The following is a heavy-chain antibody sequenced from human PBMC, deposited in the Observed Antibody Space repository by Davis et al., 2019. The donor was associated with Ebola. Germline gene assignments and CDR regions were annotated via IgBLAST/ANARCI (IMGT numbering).Heavy chain of an antibody. CDR1: GYTFTNYS. CDR2: FNPSGGST. CDR3: ARGHCSDGNCRTFDY. D-gene: IGHD2-15*01. V-gene: IGHV1-46*01. J-gene: IGHJ4*02. Sequence: ASVKVSCKASGYTFTNYSMHWVRQAPGQGLEWMGIFNPSGGSTNYAQKFQGRVTMTRDTSTSTAYMELSSLRSDDTAVYYCARGHCSDGNCRTFDYWGQGTLVTVSS.